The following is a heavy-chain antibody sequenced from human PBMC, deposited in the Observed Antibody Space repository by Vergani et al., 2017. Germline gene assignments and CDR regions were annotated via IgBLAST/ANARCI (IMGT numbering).Heavy chain of an antibody. V-gene: IGHV3-30*04. CDR3: ARCPVVYYYYYMDV. CDR2: ISSDGTNK. J-gene: IGHJ6*03. Sequence: VQLVESGGGVVQPGRSLRLSCVASGFTFSSYTFHWVRQAPGKGLEWVALISSDGTNKYSADSVKGRFTISRDNSKNTLYLQMNSLSAGDTAVYYCARCPVVYYYYYMDVWGKGTTVTVSS. D-gene: IGHD2-21*01. CDR1: GFTFSSYT.